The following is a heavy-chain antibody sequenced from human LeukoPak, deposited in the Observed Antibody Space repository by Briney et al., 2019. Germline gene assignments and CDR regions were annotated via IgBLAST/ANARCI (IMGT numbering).Heavy chain of an antibody. CDR3: TTDLTTDFDF. J-gene: IGHJ4*02. D-gene: IGHD4-11*01. CDR2: IKSKTDGGTT. V-gene: IGHV3-15*01. Sequence: PGGSLRLSCAASTFTLSSYTMSWVRQAPGKGLEWVGRIKSKTDGGTTDYAAPVKGRVTISRDDSKNTLYLQMNSLKTEDTAVYYCTTDLTTDFDFWGQGTLVTVSS. CDR1: TFTLSSYT.